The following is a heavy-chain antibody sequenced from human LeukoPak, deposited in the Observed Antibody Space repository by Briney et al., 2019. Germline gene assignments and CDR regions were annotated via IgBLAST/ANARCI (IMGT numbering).Heavy chain of an antibody. CDR2: INAGNGNT. Sequence: ASVKVSCKASGYTFTSYAMHWVRQAPGQRLEWMGWINAGNGNTKYSQEFQGRVTITRDTSASTAYMELSSLRSEDMAVYYCARETGYSSSWYDYWGQGTLVTVSS. D-gene: IGHD6-13*01. CDR3: ARETGYSSSWYDY. V-gene: IGHV1-3*03. CDR1: GYTFTSYA. J-gene: IGHJ4*02.